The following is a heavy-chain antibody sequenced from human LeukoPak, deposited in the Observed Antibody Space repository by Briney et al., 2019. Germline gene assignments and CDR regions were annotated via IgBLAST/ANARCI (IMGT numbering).Heavy chain of an antibody. CDR1: GYTFTSYY. Sequence: ASVKVSCKASGYTFTSYYMHWVRQAPGQGLEWMGIINPSGGSTSYAQKFQGRVTMTRDMSTSTVYMELSSLRSEDTAVYYCAREEAVGYHGSGSHMGPPSHWGQGTLVTVSS. CDR3: AREEAVGYHGSGSHMGPPSH. J-gene: IGHJ4*02. D-gene: IGHD3-10*01. V-gene: IGHV1-46*01. CDR2: INPSGGST.